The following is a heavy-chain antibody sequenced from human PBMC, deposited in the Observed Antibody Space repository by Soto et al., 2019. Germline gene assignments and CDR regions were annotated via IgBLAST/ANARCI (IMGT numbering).Heavy chain of an antibody. D-gene: IGHD2-21*01. CDR1: GFTFSNSW. V-gene: IGHV3-15*07. CDR2: IKSKTNCGTT. J-gene: IGHJ4*02. Sequence: EVQLVESGGGLVKPGGSLRLSCAASGFTFSNSWMNWVRQAPGKGLEWVARIKSKTNCGTTDYAAPVKGRFPISRDYSKNTLYLQMNSLKPENTAVYYCIVRYPYYFDYWGQGTRVTVS. CDR3: IVRYPYYFDY.